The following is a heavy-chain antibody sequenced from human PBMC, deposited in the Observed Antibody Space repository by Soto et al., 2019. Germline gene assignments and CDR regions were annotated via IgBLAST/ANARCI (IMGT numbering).Heavy chain of an antibody. CDR1: GLTFSGHW. CDR2: IKPDGSEK. V-gene: IGHV3-7*03. J-gene: IGHJ4*02. CDR3: ASRPSGMTYHAVFDF. Sequence: GGSLRLSCAASGLTFSGHWMTWVRQTPGKGLEWVASIKPDGSEKLYVDSVKGRFTISRDNAKNSLFLQMDSLRAEDTAVYYCASRPSGMTYHAVFDFWGQGTLVTV. D-gene: IGHD2-21*02.